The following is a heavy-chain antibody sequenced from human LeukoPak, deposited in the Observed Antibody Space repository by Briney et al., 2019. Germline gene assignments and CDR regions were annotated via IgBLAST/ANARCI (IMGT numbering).Heavy chain of an antibody. Sequence: PGGSLRLSCAASGFTFSTSSMNWVRRAPGKGLEWVSSIDTSSTYMIYAESVRGRFTISKDNAKDSLYLQMNSLRAEDTAVYYCARVGTTATFYFGYWGQGTLVTVSS. D-gene: IGHD5-12*01. CDR1: GFTFSTSS. CDR2: IDTSSTYM. CDR3: ARVGTTATFYFGY. V-gene: IGHV3-21*01. J-gene: IGHJ4*02.